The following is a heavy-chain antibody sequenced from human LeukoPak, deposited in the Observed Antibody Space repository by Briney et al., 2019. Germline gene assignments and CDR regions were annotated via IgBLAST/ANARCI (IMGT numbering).Heavy chain of an antibody. V-gene: IGHV4-59*01. Sequence: KPSETLSLTCTVSGASISNYYWSWIRQPPGKALEWIGYIFSSGSTNYNPSLKSRVAMSVDTSKNQFSLKLSSVTAADTAVYYCARVPWSYYYGSGSYCSWFDPWGQGALVTVSS. CDR3: ARVPWSYYYGSGSYCSWFDP. D-gene: IGHD3-10*01. CDR1: GASISNYY. J-gene: IGHJ5*02. CDR2: IFSSGST.